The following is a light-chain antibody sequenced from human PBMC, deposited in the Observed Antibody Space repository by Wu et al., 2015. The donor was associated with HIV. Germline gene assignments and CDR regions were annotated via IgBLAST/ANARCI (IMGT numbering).Light chain of an antibody. CDR1: QSISYY. V-gene: IGKV3-11*01. J-gene: IGKJ4*01. Sequence: EIVLTQSPATLSLSPGERVTLSCRASQSISYYLAWYQQKPGQAPRLLIYDASNRATGIPARFSGSGSGTDFTLTISSLEPEDFAVYYCQQYGSSPLTFGGGTKVEIK. CDR3: QQYGSSPLT. CDR2: DAS.